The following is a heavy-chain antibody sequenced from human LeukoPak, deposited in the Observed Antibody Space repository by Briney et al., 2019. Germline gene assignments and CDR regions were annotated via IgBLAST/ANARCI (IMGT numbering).Heavy chain of an antibody. D-gene: IGHD5-12*01. J-gene: IGHJ2*01. CDR3: AGGGYDLYWYFDL. CDR2: ISYSGSS. Sequence: SETLSLTCTVSGGSISSYYWNWIRQAPGKGLEWIGHISYSGSSTYNSSLKTRVTISLDTSKNQFSLKLSSVTAADTAVYYCAGGGYDLYWYFDLWGRGTLVSVSS. CDR1: GGSISSYY. V-gene: IGHV4-59*01.